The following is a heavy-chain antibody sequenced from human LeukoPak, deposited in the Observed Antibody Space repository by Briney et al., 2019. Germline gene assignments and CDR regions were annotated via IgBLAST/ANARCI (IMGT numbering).Heavy chain of an antibody. CDR1: GFTFSSYA. CDR3: ARGSLWLQLDY. V-gene: IGHV3-30-3*01. Sequence: GRSLRLSCAAYGFTFSSYAMHWVRQAPGKGLEWVAVISYDGSNKYYADSVKGRLTISRDNSKNTLYLQMNSLRAEDTAVYYCARGSLWLQLDYWGQGTLVTVSS. CDR2: ISYDGSNK. D-gene: IGHD5-24*01. J-gene: IGHJ4*02.